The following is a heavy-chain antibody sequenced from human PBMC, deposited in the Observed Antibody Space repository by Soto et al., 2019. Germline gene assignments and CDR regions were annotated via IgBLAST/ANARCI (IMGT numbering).Heavy chain of an antibody. CDR3: ARDRDYSNYHYYFDY. Sequence: GGSLRLSCAASGFTFSSYGMHWVRQAPGKGLEWVAVIWYDGSNKYYADSVKGRFTISRDNSKNTLYLQMNSLRAEDTAVYYCARDRDYSNYHYYFDYWGQGTLVTVSS. V-gene: IGHV3-33*01. D-gene: IGHD4-4*01. J-gene: IGHJ4*02. CDR2: IWYDGSNK. CDR1: GFTFSSYG.